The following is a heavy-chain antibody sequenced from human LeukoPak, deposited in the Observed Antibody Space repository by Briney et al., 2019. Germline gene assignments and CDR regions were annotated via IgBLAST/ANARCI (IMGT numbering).Heavy chain of an antibody. J-gene: IGHJ4*02. CDR2: ISSSSSYI. CDR3: ARVEDYYDSSGYYYPGPARYYFDY. D-gene: IGHD3-22*01. CDR1: GFTFSSYS. Sequence: PGGYLRLYCAASGFTFSSYSMNWVRQAPGKGLEWGSSISSSSSYIYYADSVKGRFTISRDSAKHSLYLQMNSLRAEDTAVYYCARVEDYYDSSGYYYPGPARYYFDYWGQGTLVTVSS. V-gene: IGHV3-21*01.